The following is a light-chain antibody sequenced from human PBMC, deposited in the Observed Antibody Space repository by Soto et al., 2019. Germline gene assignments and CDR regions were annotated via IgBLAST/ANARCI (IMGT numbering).Light chain of an antibody. CDR1: QSVNTN. V-gene: IGKV3-15*01. CDR3: QQYNNWPWT. Sequence: ERVMTQSPASLSVSPGESATLSCRASQSVNTNFAWYQQKPGQAPRLLIYAASIRATGVPARFSGTGSGTEFTLTISSLQSEDFAVYYCQQYNNWPWTFGQGSKVEIK. CDR2: AAS. J-gene: IGKJ1*01.